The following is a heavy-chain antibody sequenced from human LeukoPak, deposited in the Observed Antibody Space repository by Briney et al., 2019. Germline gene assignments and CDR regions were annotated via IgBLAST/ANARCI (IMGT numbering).Heavy chain of an antibody. CDR2: ISYDGGNK. CDR1: GFTFSSYG. V-gene: IGHV3-30*18. D-gene: IGHD4-17*01. J-gene: IGHJ4*02. Sequence: PGGSLRHTCAASGFTFSSYGMHWVRQAPDKGLEWVAVISYDGGNKYYADSVKGRFTISRDNSKNTLYLQMNSLRAEDTAVYYCAKLPAPFYGDYANYFDYWGQGTLVTVSS. CDR3: AKLPAPFYGDYANYFDY.